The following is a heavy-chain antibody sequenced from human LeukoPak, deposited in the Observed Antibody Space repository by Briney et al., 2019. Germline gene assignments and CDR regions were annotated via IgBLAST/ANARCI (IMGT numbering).Heavy chain of an antibody. V-gene: IGHV4-4*07. CDR3: ARDTIREMATIGAFDI. D-gene: IGHD5-24*01. CDR2: IYTSGST. CDR1: GGSISSYY. Sequence: SETLSLTCTVSGGSISSYYWSWIRQPAGKGLEWIGRIYTSGSTNYNPSLKSRVTMSVDTSKNQFSLKLSSVTAADTAVYYCARDTIREMATIGAFDIWGQGTMVTVSS. J-gene: IGHJ3*02.